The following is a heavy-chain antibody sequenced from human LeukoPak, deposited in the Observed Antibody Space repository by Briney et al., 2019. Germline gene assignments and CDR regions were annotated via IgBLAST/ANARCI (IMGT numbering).Heavy chain of an antibody. Sequence: PGGSLRLSCAASGFTFSSYSMNWVRQAPGKVLEWVSYIISSSSTIYYADSVKGRFTISRDNAKNSLYLQMNSLRAEDTAVYYCASRLEGDYVSGYYMDVWGKGTTVTVSS. CDR1: GFTFSSYS. CDR3: ASRLEGDYVSGYYMDV. J-gene: IGHJ6*03. CDR2: IISSSSTI. V-gene: IGHV3-48*01. D-gene: IGHD4-17*01.